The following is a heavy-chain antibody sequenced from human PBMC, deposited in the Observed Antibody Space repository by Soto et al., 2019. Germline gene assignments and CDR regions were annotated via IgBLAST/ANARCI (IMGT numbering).Heavy chain of an antibody. V-gene: IGHV3-33*06. CDR1: GFTCSSYG. CDR2: ICGSGSNK. CDR3: EKDKQQLVPQLFDY. D-gene: IGHD6-13*01. Sequence: GGSLLLSCAASGFTCSSYGMHWVRQAPGKGLEWVAAICGSGSNKYYADSVKGRFTISRDNSKNTLYLQMNSLRAEDTAVYYCEKDKQQLVPQLFDYWGQGTLVTVSS. J-gene: IGHJ4*02.